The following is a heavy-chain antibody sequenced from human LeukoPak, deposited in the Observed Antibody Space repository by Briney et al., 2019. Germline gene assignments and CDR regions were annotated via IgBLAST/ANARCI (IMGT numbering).Heavy chain of an antibody. CDR1: GGSISSGGYY. CDR2: IYYSGST. Sequence: TSQTLSLTCTVSGGSISSGGYYCSWIRQHPGKGLEWIGYIYYSGSTYYNPSLKSRVTISVDTSKNQFSLKLSSVTAADTAVYYCARDRVPVGWFDPWGQGTLVTVSS. V-gene: IGHV4-31*03. J-gene: IGHJ5*02. CDR3: ARDRVPVGWFDP. D-gene: IGHD3-10*01.